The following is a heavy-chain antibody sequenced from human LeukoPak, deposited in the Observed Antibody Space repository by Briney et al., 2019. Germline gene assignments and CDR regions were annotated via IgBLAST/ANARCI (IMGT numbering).Heavy chain of an antibody. V-gene: IGHV3-23*01. CDR2: ISGSGGST. CDR3: AKGPQEAVAGYYYYYYYMDV. CDR1: AFTFSSYA. Sequence: GGSLRLSCAASAFTFSSYAMNWVRQAPGKGLEWVSAISGSGGSTCYADSVKGRFTISRDNSKDTLYLQMNSLRAEDTAVYYCAKGPQEAVAGYYYYYYYMDVWGKGTTVTVSS. D-gene: IGHD6-19*01. J-gene: IGHJ6*03.